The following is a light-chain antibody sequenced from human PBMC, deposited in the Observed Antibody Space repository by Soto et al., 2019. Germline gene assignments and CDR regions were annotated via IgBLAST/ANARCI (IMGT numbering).Light chain of an antibody. CDR3: GSWDSSLSAYV. V-gene: IGLV1-51*01. CDR2: DDN. Sequence: QSALTQPPSVSAAPGQKVTISCSGSSSNSGGNSVSWYQQLPGTAPKLLICDDNKRPSGIPDRFSGSKSGTSATLGITGFQTGDEADYYCGSWDSSLSAYVFGTGTKV. CDR1: SSNSGGNS. J-gene: IGLJ1*01.